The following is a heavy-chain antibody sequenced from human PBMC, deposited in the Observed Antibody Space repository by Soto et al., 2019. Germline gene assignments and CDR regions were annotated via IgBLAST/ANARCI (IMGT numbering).Heavy chain of an antibody. Sequence: GESLKISCKGSEYSFTSFWISWVRQMPGKGLEWMGRIDPSDSFTNYSPSFQGHVTISVDKSISTAYLQWRSLKASDTAVYYCATDPTALSTFWGQGTQVTVSS. V-gene: IGHV5-10-1*01. D-gene: IGHD3-16*01. CDR2: IDPSDSFT. CDR3: ATDPTALSTF. CDR1: EYSFTSFW. J-gene: IGHJ4*02.